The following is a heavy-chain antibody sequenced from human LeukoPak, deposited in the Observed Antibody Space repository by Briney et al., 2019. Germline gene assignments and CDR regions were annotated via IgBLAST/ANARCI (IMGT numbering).Heavy chain of an antibody. D-gene: IGHD5-12*01. J-gene: IGHJ5*02. Sequence: GGSLRLSCATSGLTFASAWLTWVRQAPGKGLEWVGRIKSKSVGETTDYAAPVKGRFTISRDDSENTLYLQMNSLKTEDTAVYYCTTHSGNDLRSWGQGTLVTVSS. V-gene: IGHV3-15*01. CDR2: IKSKSVGETT. CDR1: GLTFASAW. CDR3: TTHSGNDLRS.